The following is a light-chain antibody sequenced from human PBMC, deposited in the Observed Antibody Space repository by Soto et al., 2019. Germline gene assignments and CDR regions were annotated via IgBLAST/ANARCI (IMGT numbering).Light chain of an antibody. CDR2: EAS. Sequence: DIQLTQSPSLLSASIGDRVTITCRASHDISTFLAWYQQKPGKAPKLLIYEASTLQSGVPSRFSGSGSGTEFTITLSGLLPEDFADYYCQQVSSFPLTFGLGTRLEIK. J-gene: IGKJ5*01. CDR3: QQVSSFPLT. CDR1: HDISTF. V-gene: IGKV1-9*01.